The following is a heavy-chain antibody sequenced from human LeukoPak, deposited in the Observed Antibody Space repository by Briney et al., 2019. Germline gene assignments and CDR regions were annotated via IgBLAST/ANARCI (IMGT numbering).Heavy chain of an antibody. Sequence: GGSLRLSCAASGFTFSSYWMSWVRQAPGKGLEWVANIKQDGSEKYYVDSVKGQFTISRDNAKNSLYLQMNSLRAEDTAVYYCARGVGCSGGSCYTSYYYMDVWGKGTTVTVSS. D-gene: IGHD2-15*01. CDR1: GFTFSSYW. CDR2: IKQDGSEK. V-gene: IGHV3-7*01. CDR3: ARGVGCSGGSCYTSYYYMDV. J-gene: IGHJ6*03.